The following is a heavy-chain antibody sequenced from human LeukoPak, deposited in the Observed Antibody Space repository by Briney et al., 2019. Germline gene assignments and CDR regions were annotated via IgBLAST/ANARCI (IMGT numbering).Heavy chain of an antibody. J-gene: IGHJ5*02. CDR1: GYIFTAYH. Sequence: APVKVSCKASGYIFTAYHMHWVRQAPGRGLEWMGWINPNSGGTNYAPKFQGRVTMTRDTSFTTAYMELTRLTSDDTAIYYCARQDRVSPTFPNNWFDPWGQGTLVTVSS. CDR3: ARQDRVSPTFPNNWFDP. D-gene: IGHD2-8*01. CDR2: INPNSGGT. V-gene: IGHV1-2*02.